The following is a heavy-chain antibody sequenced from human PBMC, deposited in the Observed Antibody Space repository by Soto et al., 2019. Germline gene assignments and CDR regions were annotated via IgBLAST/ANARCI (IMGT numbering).Heavy chain of an antibody. J-gene: IGHJ5*02. CDR3: ARGGIAVDGTAWFDP. CDR1: GFTFSDYY. Sequence: QVQLVESGGGLVKPGWSLRLSCAASGFTFSDYYMSWIRQAPGKGLEWVSYISSSSSYTNYADSVKGRFTISRDNAKNSLYLQMNSLRAEDTAVYYCARGGIAVDGTAWFDPWGQGTLVTVSS. V-gene: IGHV3-11*05. CDR2: ISSSSSYT. D-gene: IGHD6-19*01.